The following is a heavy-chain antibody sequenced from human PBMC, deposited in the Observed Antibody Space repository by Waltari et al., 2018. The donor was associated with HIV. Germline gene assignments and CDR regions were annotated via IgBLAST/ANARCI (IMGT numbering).Heavy chain of an antibody. J-gene: IGHJ4*02. V-gene: IGHV3-49*03. CDR2: IRSRMYGGAT. Sequence: EVQLVEFGGGLVQPGRSLRLSCTGFGFSCGEFAISWFRRAPGKRLDWVVLIRSRMYGGATEYASSAKGRLTISRDDLKSVAYLQMNSLKTEDTAVYYCTRSSKLDYWGQGPWSPSPQ. CDR1: GFSCGEFA. CDR3: TRSSKLDY. D-gene: IGHD4-4*01.